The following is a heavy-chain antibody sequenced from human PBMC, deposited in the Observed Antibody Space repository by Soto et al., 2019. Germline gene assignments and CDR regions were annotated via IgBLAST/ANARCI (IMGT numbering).Heavy chain of an antibody. CDR2: ISYDGSNK. Sequence: PGGSLRLSCAASGFTFSSSGMHWVRQAPGKGLEWVAVISYDGSNKYYADSVKGRFTISRDNSKNTLYLQMNSLRAEDTAVYYCAKDLLRPAYSIQLRGLDYWGQGTLVTVSS. D-gene: IGHD4-4*01. CDR3: AKDLLRPAYSIQLRGLDY. V-gene: IGHV3-30*18. CDR1: GFTFSSSG. J-gene: IGHJ4*02.